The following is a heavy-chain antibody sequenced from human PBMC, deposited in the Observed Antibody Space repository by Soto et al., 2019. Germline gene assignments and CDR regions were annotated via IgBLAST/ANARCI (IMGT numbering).Heavy chain of an antibody. Sequence: GGSLRLSCAASGFTFSSYEMNWVRQAPGKGLEWVSYISSSGSTIYYADSVKGRFTISRDNAKNSLYLQMNSLSAEDTAVYYCARDSFLYGDYYPYDYWGQGTLVTVSS. CDR1: GFTFSSYE. D-gene: IGHD4-17*01. CDR2: ISSSGSTI. J-gene: IGHJ4*02. V-gene: IGHV3-48*03. CDR3: ARDSFLYGDYYPYDY.